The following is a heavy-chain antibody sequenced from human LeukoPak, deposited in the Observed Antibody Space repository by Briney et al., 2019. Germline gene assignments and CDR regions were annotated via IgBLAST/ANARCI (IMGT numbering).Heavy chain of an antibody. CDR1: GGSISSYY. J-gene: IGHJ4*02. CDR3: ARVGYSGSYYPFDY. V-gene: IGHV4-59*01. Sequence: SETLSLTCTVSGGSISSYYWSWIRQPPGKGLEWFGYIYYSGSTNYNPSLKSRVTISVDTSKNQFSLKLSSVTAADTAVYYCARVGYSGSYYPFDYWGQGTLVTVSS. CDR2: IYYSGST. D-gene: IGHD1-26*01.